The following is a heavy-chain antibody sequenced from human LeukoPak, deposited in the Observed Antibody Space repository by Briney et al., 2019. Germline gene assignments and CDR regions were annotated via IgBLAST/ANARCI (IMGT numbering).Heavy chain of an antibody. CDR3: AKVKAAAGTDAFDI. CDR2: IWYDGSNE. D-gene: IGHD6-13*01. J-gene: IGHJ3*02. V-gene: IGHV3-33*06. Sequence: GGSLRLSCAASGFTFSSYGMDWVRQAPGKGLEWVAVIWYDGSNEYYADSVKGRFTISRDNSKNTLYQQMNSLRAEDTAVYYCAKVKAAAGTDAFDIWGQGTMVTVSS. CDR1: GFTFSSYG.